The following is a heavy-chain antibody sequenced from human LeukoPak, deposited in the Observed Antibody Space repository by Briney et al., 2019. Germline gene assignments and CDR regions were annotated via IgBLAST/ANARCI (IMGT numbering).Heavy chain of an antibody. CDR2: IYPGDSDT. CDR3: ARDLIGSRSSYSSGAWDY. V-gene: IGHV5-51*01. D-gene: IGHD3-22*01. Sequence: GESLKISCKGSGYSFTSYWIGWVRQMPGKGLEWMGIIYPGDSDTRYSPSFQGQVTISADKSISTAYLQWSSLKASDTAMYYCARDLIGSRSSYSSGAWDYWGQGTLVTVSS. CDR1: GYSFTSYW. J-gene: IGHJ4*02.